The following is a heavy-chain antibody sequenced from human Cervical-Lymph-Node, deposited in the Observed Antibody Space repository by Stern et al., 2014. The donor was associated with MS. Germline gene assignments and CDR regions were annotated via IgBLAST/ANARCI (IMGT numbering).Heavy chain of an antibody. D-gene: IGHD2-8*02. CDR3: AKHACTGAACPFDL. CDR1: GDSISSYTHY. J-gene: IGHJ4*02. CDR2: VYYSGAT. V-gene: IGHV4-39*01. Sequence: QVQLQESGPGLVKPSETLSLTCAVSGDSISSYTHYWAWIRQPPGKGLEWIGSVYYSGATYYNPSLKSPVTISVTPSKNHSPRGLNSGTAADTAVYYCAKHACTGAACPFDLWGQGTLVTVSS.